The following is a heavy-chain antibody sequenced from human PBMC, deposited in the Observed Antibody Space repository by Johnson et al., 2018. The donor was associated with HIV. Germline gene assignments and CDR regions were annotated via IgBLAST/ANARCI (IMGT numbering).Heavy chain of an antibody. D-gene: IGHD1-7*01. J-gene: IGHJ3*02. V-gene: IGHV3-9*01. Sequence: VQLVESGRGLVQPGRSLRLSCAASGFTFDDYAMHWVRQAPGKGLEWVSGISLNSGSIGYADSVKGRFTISRDNAKNSLYLQMNSLRAEDTALYYCAKDRELLELSHAFDSWGQGTMVTVSS. CDR2: ISLNSGSI. CDR3: AKDRELLELSHAFDS. CDR1: GFTFDDYA.